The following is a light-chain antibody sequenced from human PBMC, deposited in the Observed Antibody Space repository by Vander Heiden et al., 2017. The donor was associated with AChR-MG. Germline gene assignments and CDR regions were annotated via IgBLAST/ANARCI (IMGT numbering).Light chain of an antibody. Sequence: DIQMTQSPSTLSASVGDRVTITCRASQSISSWLAWYQQKPGKAPKVLIYKASSLESGVPSSFSGSGYGTEFTLTISSRQPDDFATYYCHQYNSYSPRTFGQGTKVEIQ. CDR2: KAS. CDR3: HQYNSYSPRT. CDR1: QSISSW. V-gene: IGKV1-5*03. J-gene: IGKJ1*01.